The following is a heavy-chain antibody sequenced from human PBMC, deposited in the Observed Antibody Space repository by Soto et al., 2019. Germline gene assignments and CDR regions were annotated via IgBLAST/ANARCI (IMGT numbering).Heavy chain of an antibody. V-gene: IGHV1-69*12. CDR3: ARGVPWPVTQVTIDYYGMDV. D-gene: IGHD4-4*01. CDR2: IIPIFGTA. CDR1: GGTFSSYA. J-gene: IGHJ6*02. Sequence: QVQLVQSGAEVKKPGSSVKVSCKASGGTFSSYAISWVRQAPGQGLEWMGGIIPIFGTANYAQKFQGRVTITADESTSTAYMELSSLRSEDTAVYYCARGVPWPVTQVTIDYYGMDVWGQGTTVTVSS.